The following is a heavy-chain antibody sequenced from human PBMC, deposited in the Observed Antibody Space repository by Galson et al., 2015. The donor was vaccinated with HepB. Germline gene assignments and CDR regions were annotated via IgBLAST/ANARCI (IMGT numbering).Heavy chain of an antibody. J-gene: IGHJ3*02. Sequence: SVKVSCKASGYTFTSYAMHWVRQAPGQRLEWMGWINAGNGNTKYSQKFQGRVTITRDTSASTAYMELSSLRSEDTAVYYCARDQYYGSGSLGAFEIWGQGTMVTVSS. CDR3: ARDQYYGSGSLGAFEI. CDR1: GYTFTSYA. CDR2: INAGNGNT. D-gene: IGHD3-10*01. V-gene: IGHV1-3*01.